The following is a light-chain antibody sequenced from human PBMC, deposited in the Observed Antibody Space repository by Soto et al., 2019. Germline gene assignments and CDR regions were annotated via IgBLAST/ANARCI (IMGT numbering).Light chain of an antibody. CDR2: EGS. CDR1: SSDVGSYNL. J-gene: IGLJ1*01. V-gene: IGLV2-23*01. Sequence: ALTQPASVSGSPGQSITISCTGTSSDVGSYNLVSWYQQHPGKAPKLMIYEGSKRPSGVSNRFSGSKSGNTASLTISGLQAEDEAAYYCCSYAGSSTSLYVFGTGTKVTVL. CDR3: CSYAGSSTSLYV.